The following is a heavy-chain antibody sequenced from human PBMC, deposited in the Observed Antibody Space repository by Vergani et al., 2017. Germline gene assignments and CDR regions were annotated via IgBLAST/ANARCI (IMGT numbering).Heavy chain of an antibody. Sequence: EVQVVESGGGLIKPGGSLRPSCVVSGITFKNAWINWVRQAPGKGLEWIGRIRSKNDGGTADYAAPLKGRFTISRDDSKDSAFLLVNNLKTEDTAVYFCYTDYHDYWGQGTLVTVSS. V-gene: IGHV3-15*01. CDR1: GITFKNAW. CDR2: IRSKNDGGTA. CDR3: YTDYHDY. J-gene: IGHJ4*02. D-gene: IGHD2-2*02.